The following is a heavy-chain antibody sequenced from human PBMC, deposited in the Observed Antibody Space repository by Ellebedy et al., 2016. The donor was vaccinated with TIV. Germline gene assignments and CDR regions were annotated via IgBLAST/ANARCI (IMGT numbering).Heavy chain of an antibody. CDR3: AAPSGRAAAGTGPYYYYYMDV. J-gene: IGHJ6*03. CDR1: GGSISTYY. D-gene: IGHD6-13*01. V-gene: IGHV4-59*01. Sequence: MPSETLSLTCTVSGGSISTYYWSWLRQPPGKGLEWIGYIYYSGSTNYNPSLKSRVTISVDTSKNQFSLKLSSVTAADTAVYYCAAPSGRAAAGTGPYYYYYMDVWGKGTTVTVSS. CDR2: IYYSGST.